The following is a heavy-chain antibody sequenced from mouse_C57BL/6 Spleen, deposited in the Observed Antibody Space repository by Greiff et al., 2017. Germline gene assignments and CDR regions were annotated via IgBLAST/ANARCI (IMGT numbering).Heavy chain of an antibody. J-gene: IGHJ3*01. Sequence: EVMLVESGAELVRPGASVKLSCTASGFNIKDYYMHWVKQRPEQGLEWIGRIDPEDGDTEYAPKFQGKATMTADTSSNTAYLQLSSLTSEDTAVYYCTLYYYGSSPFAYWGQGTLVTVSA. CDR1: GFNIKDYY. V-gene: IGHV14-1*01. CDR3: TLYYYGSSPFAY. D-gene: IGHD1-1*01. CDR2: IDPEDGDT.